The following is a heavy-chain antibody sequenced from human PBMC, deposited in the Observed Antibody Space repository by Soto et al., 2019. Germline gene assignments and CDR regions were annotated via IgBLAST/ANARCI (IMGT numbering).Heavy chain of an antibody. CDR2: INYSGST. J-gene: IGHJ5*02. CDR3: ARHSYSTTGFDP. V-gene: IGHV4-59*08. D-gene: IGHD1-1*01. Sequence: QVQLQESGPGLVKPSETLSLTCTVSSGSISTYYWSWIRQPPGTGLEWIGYINYSGSTNYNPSLKSRVSISVDTSKNQFSLKLSSVTAADTAVYYCARHSYSTTGFDPWGQGTLVTVSS. CDR1: SGSISTYY.